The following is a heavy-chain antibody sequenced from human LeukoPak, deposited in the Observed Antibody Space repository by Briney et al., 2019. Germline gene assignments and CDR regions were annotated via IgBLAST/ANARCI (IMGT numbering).Heavy chain of an antibody. CDR3: ATETNGRHYDY. D-gene: IGHD1-14*01. V-gene: IGHV3-21*06. Sequence: GGSLRLSCTASGLTFSTSGLNWVRQAPGKGLEWVASIGPTGSDRYHADSIKGRFTISRDNANNFLYLQMNSLRAEDTAVYYCATETNGRHYDYWGQGTLPTVSS. J-gene: IGHJ4*02. CDR1: GLTFSTSG. CDR2: IGPTGSDR.